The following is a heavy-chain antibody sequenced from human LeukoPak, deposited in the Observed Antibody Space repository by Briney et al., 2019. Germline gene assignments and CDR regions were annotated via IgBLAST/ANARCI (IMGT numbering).Heavy chain of an antibody. CDR2: IIPIFGTA. Sequence: SVKVSCKASGGTFSSYAISWVRQAPGQGLEWMGGIIPIFGTANYAQKFQGRVTITADESTSTAYMELSSLRSEDTAVYYCARSHTYYYDSSGYWDYWGQGTLVTVSS. CDR1: GGTFSSYA. CDR3: ARSHTYYYDSSGYWDY. J-gene: IGHJ4*02. V-gene: IGHV1-69*13. D-gene: IGHD3-22*01.